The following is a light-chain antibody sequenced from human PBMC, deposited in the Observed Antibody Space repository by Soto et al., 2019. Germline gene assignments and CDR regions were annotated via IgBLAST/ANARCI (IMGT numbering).Light chain of an antibody. CDR1: HDITNS. Sequence: DIRMTQSPSSLSASVGDRVTITCRASHDITNSLNWYQQKPGQAPKALIYDASNLETGVTSRFSVSGSGTDFTFTISSLQPEDIATYYCQQHYNLPWTFGQGTKVDIK. CDR3: QQHYNLPWT. CDR2: DAS. V-gene: IGKV1-33*01. J-gene: IGKJ1*01.